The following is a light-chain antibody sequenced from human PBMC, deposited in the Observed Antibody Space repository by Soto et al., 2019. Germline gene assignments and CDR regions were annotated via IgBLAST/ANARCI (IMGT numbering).Light chain of an antibody. J-gene: IGKJ4*01. V-gene: IGKV1-5*01. CDR1: QSFGSS. Sequence: DIQMTQSPSTLSASVGDRVTITCRASQSFGSSLAWYQQKPGKAPKLLIYETSILQSGVSSRFSGSGSGTDFTLTISSLQAEDFATYHCPQTRSYPSTFGGGTNVDIK. CDR3: PQTRSYPST. CDR2: ETS.